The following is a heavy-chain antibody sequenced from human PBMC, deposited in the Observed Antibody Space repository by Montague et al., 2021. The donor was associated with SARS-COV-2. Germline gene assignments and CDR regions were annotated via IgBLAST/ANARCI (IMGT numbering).Heavy chain of an antibody. V-gene: IGHV4-31*03. D-gene: IGHD2-21*02. CDR1: GGSITSGAHY. J-gene: IGHJ2*01. CDR2: IYYSGRT. Sequence: TLSLTCTVSGGSITSGAHYWSWIRQHPGKGLEWIGYIYYSGRTFLNPSLKSRVTISVDTSNNQFSLKVTSVTAADTAVYYCAREWGRGGDRYWYFDLWGRGTLVTVSS. CDR3: AREWGRGGDRYWYFDL.